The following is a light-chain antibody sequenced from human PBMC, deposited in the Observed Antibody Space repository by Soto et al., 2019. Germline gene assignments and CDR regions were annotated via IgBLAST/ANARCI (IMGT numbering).Light chain of an antibody. J-gene: IGKJ4*01. V-gene: IGKV1-33*01. CDR2: DAS. CDR1: QDIKNY. Sequence: DIQMTQSPSSLSASVGDRVTITCRASQDIKNYLNWYQQKSGKAPKLLIYDASDLETGVPSRFSGSGSGTDFTFTINSLQPEDIATYYCQQYDNLSLTFGGGTKVDIK. CDR3: QQYDNLSLT.